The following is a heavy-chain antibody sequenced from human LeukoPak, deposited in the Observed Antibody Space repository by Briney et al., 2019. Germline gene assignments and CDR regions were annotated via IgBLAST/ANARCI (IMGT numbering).Heavy chain of an antibody. CDR3: AKESPSADHQIDY. CDR1: GLTFRTYA. Sequence: GKSLRLSCAASGLTFRTYAMNWVRQAPGKGLEWVAIIWHDGTIKYYGDSVKGRFTISRDNSKNTLYLQMNNLRADDTAVYFCAKESPSADHQIDYWGQGALVTVSS. V-gene: IGHV3-33*06. D-gene: IGHD1-14*01. CDR2: IWHDGTIK. J-gene: IGHJ4*02.